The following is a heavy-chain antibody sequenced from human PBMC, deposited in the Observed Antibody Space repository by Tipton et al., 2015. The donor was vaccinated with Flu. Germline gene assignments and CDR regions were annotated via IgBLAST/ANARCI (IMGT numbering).Heavy chain of an antibody. Sequence: TLSLTCAVSGDSISSDYYWGWIRQFPGKGLEWIGTVSRPGSTVYNPSLKSRVTISIDTSKNQFSLKLSSVTAADTAVYYCARGRYCSRTSCYLDYWGQGTLVTVSS. V-gene: IGHV4-38-2*01. D-gene: IGHD2-2*01. CDR1: GDSISSDYY. J-gene: IGHJ4*02. CDR3: ARGRYCSRTSCYLDY. CDR2: VSRPGST.